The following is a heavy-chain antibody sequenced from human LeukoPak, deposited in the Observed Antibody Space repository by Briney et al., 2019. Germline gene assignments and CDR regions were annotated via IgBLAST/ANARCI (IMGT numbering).Heavy chain of an antibody. CDR2: IWYDGSNK. Sequence: GGSLRLSCAASGFTFSSYGMHWVRQAPGKGLEWVAVIWYDGSNKYYADSVKGRFTISRDNSKNTLYLQMNSLRAEDTAVYYCAREPNSDYYDSSGPFDYWGQGTLVTVSS. J-gene: IGHJ4*02. CDR1: GFTFSSYG. D-gene: IGHD3-22*01. V-gene: IGHV3-33*01. CDR3: AREPNSDYYDSSGPFDY.